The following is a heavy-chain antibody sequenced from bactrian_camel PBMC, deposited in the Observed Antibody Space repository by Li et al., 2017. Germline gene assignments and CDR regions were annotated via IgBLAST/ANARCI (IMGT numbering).Heavy chain of an antibody. Sequence: VQLVESGGGSVQAGGSLRLSCRAAGSNFHLYNMAWFRQAPGEEREGVAYIAINGGTDYTHSVAGRFTISKDNAKNTLYLQMDSLKPEDTAMYYCAADQWAFGLGNAYRYWGQGTQVTVS. J-gene: IGHJ4*01. CDR1: GSNFHLYN. CDR3: AADQWAFGLGNAYRY. V-gene: IGHV3S53*01. D-gene: IGHD2*01. CDR2: IAINGGT.